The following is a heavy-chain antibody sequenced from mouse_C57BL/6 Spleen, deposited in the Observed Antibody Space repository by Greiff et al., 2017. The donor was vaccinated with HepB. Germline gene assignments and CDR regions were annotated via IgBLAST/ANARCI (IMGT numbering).Heavy chain of an antibody. Sequence: VQLKESGGDLVKPGGSLKLSCAASGFTFSSYGMSWVRQTPDKRLEWVATISSGGSYTYYPDSVKGRFTISRDNAKNTLYLQMSSLKSEDTAMYYCARQDLPGAMDYWGQGTSVTVSS. CDR3: ARQDLPGAMDY. CDR1: GFTFSSYG. D-gene: IGHD2-1*01. CDR2: ISSGGSYT. V-gene: IGHV5-6*01. J-gene: IGHJ4*01.